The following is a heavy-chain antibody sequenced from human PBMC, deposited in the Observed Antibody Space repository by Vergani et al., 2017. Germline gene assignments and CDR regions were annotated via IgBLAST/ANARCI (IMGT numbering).Heavy chain of an antibody. Sequence: EVQLLESGGGLVQPGGSLRLSCAASGFTFSSYAMSWVRQAPGKGLEWVSAISGSGGSTYYADSVKGRFTISRDNSKNTLYLQMNSLRAEDTAVYYCAKHSSVFMGYATPVFDYWGQGTLVTVSS. J-gene: IGHJ4*02. CDR3: AKHSSVFMGYATPVFDY. V-gene: IGHV3-23*01. D-gene: IGHD2-8*01. CDR1: GFTFSSYA. CDR2: ISGSGGST.